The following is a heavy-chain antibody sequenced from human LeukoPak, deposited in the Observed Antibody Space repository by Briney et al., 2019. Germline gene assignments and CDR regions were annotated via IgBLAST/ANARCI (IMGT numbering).Heavy chain of an antibody. V-gene: IGHV3-48*04. D-gene: IGHD2/OR15-2a*01. J-gene: IGHJ4*02. CDR2: IGRGIT. CDR1: GFTFSSYS. Sequence: GGSLRLSCAASGFTFSSYSMNWVRQAPGKGLEWVSHIGRGITYADSVKGRFTISRDNAKNSVYLQMNSLRAEDTAVYYCARDAPAGEKSEYFFDYWGQGTLVTVSS. CDR3: ARDAPAGEKSEYFFDY.